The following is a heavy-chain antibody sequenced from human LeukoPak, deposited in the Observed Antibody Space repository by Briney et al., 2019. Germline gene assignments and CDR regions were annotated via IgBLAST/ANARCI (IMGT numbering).Heavy chain of an antibody. Sequence: PPGGSLRLSCAASGFTFSSYGMHWVRQAPGKGLEWVAFIRYDGSNKYYADSVKGRFTISRDNSKNTLYLQMNSLRAEDTAVYYCAKDVEVAGIWWGGNEYYAKDVWGQGTTVIVSS. D-gene: IGHD6-19*01. V-gene: IGHV3-30*02. CDR1: GFTFSSYG. CDR3: AKDVEVAGIWWGGNEYYAKDV. CDR2: IRYDGSNK. J-gene: IGHJ6*02.